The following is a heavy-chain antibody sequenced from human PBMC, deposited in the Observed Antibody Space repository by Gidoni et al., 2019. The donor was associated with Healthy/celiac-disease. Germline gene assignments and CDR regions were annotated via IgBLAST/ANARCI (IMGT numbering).Heavy chain of an antibody. D-gene: IGHD6-19*01. CDR2: ISGSGGST. CDR3: AKDTADSSGWYEYFQH. Sequence: PGKGLEWVSAISGSGGSTYYADSVKGRFTISRDNSKNTLYLQMNSLRAEDTAVYYCAKDTADSSGWYEYFQHWGQGTLVTVSS. V-gene: IGHV3-23*01. J-gene: IGHJ1*01.